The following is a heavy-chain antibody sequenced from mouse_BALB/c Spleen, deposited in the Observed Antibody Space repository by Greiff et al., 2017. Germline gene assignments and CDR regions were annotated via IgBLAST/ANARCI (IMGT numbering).Heavy chain of an antibody. D-gene: IGHD2-4*01. CDR3: AYDYDGYYYAMDD. Sequence: VQLQQSGAELVRPGALVKLSCKASGFNIKDYYMHWVKQRPEQGLEWIGWIDPENGNTIYDPKFQGKASITADTSSNTAYLQLSSLTSEDTAVYYCAYDYDGYYYAMDDWGQGTSVTVSS. CDR1: GFNIKDYY. V-gene: IGHV14-1*02. CDR2: IDPENGNT. J-gene: IGHJ4*01.